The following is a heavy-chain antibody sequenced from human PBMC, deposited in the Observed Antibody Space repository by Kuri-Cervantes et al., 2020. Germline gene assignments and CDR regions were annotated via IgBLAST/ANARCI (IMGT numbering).Heavy chain of an antibody. J-gene: IGHJ4*02. Sequence: GGSLRLSCAASGFTFSSYAMHWVRQAPGKGLEWVAVISYDGSNKYYADSVKGRFTISRDNSKNTLCLQMNSLRAEDTAVYYCARDVGNSYCGGDCYSFGLFDYWGQGTLVTVSS. CDR2: ISYDGSNK. V-gene: IGHV3-30*01. CDR3: ARDVGNSYCGGDCYSFGLFDY. D-gene: IGHD2-21*02. CDR1: GFTFSSYA.